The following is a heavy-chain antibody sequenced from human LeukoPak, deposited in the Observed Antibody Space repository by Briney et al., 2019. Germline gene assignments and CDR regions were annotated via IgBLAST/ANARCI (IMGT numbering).Heavy chain of an antibody. CDR2: HNQNP. D-gene: IGHD3-9*01. CDR3: VTYFVNGGGRGH. J-gene: IGHJ4*02. Sequence: SETLSLTCTVSGASVSSGDYHWSWVRQAPGKGLEWIGHNQNPSYNPSLKSGVVISIHTSRNQFSLTLNTVTAADTATYFCVTYFVNGGGRGHWGPGALVTVSS. V-gene: IGHV4-61*08. CDR1: GASVSSGDYH.